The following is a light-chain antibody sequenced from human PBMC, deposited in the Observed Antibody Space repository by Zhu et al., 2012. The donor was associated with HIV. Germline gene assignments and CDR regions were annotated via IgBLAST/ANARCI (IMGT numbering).Light chain of an antibody. Sequence: DIVLTQSPGTLPLSPGERATLSCRASESVRSRYLAWYQQKPGQAPRLLIYGASSRATGIPDRFSGSGSGTDFTLTISRLEPEDFAVYYCQQYSSSSWYTFGQGTKLEI. V-gene: IGKV3-20*01. J-gene: IGKJ2*01. CDR2: GAS. CDR3: QQYSSSSWYT. CDR1: ESVRSRY.